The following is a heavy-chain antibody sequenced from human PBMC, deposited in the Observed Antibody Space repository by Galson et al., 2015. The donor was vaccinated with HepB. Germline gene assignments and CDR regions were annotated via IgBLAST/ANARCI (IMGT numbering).Heavy chain of an antibody. CDR2: IRYDGSNK. CDR3: AKDGVNYSSSWYYWYFDL. V-gene: IGHV3-30*02. J-gene: IGHJ2*01. CDR1: GFTFSSYG. D-gene: IGHD6-13*01. Sequence: SLRLSCAASGFTFSSYGMHWVRQAPGKGLEWVAFIRYDGSNKYYADSVKGRFTISRDNSKNTLYLQINSLRAEDTAVYYCAKDGVNYSSSWYYWYFDLWGRGTLVTVSS.